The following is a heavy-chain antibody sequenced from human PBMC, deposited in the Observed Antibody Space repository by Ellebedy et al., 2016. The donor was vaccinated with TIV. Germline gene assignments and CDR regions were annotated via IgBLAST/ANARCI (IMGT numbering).Heavy chain of an antibody. D-gene: IGHD7-27*01. Sequence: PGGSLRLSCKGSGYSFTNYWIAWVRQMPGKGLEWMGIIYPGDSDTRYSPSFQGQVTISADASISTAYLQFTSLEASDTAVYFCARCTLGSGSDSWGQGTLVTVSS. V-gene: IGHV5-51*01. J-gene: IGHJ4*02. CDR1: GYSFTNYW. CDR3: ARCTLGSGSDS. CDR2: IYPGDSDT.